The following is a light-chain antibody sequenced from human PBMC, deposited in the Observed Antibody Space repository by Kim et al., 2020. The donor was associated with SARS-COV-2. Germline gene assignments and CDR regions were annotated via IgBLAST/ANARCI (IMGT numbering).Light chain of an antibody. V-gene: IGLV3-1*01. CDR1: KLGDKY. CDR3: QAWDSSTVV. CDR2: QDS. J-gene: IGLJ2*01. Sequence: SYELTQPPSVSVSPGQTVSITCSGDKLGDKYACWYQQKPGQSPVLVIYQDSKRPSGIPERFSGSNSGNTATLTISRTQAMDEADYYCQAWDSSTVVFGGGTQLTVL.